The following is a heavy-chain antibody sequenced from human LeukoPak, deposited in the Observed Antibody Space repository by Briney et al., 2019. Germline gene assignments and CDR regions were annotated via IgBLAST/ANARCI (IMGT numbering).Heavy chain of an antibody. J-gene: IGHJ4*02. CDR2: INHSGST. CDR3: ARGYPPHDFWSGYSPYYFDY. CDR1: GGSFSGYY. Sequence: SETLSLTCAVYGGSFSGYYWSWIRQPPGKGLEWIGEINHSGSTNYNPTLKSRVTISVDTSKNQFSLKLSSVTAADTAVYYCARGYPPHDFWSGYSPYYFDYWGQGTLVTVSS. V-gene: IGHV4-34*01. D-gene: IGHD3-3*01.